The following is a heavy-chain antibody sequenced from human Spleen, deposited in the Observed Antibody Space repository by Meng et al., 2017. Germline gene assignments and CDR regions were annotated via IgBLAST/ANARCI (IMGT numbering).Heavy chain of an antibody. J-gene: IGHJ4*02. CDR1: GGSISSHDYY. CDR3: ARWRTGSYYFDY. V-gene: IGHV4-31*03. D-gene: IGHD1-26*01. CDR2: IYYSGST. Sequence: QVQLQESGPGLVQPSQALSLRCTGSGGSISSHDYYWSWIRQPPGKGLEWIGYIYYSGSTYYNPSLRSRVTFSIDTSKNQFSLKLSSVTAADTAVYYCARWRTGSYYFDYWGQGTLVTVSS.